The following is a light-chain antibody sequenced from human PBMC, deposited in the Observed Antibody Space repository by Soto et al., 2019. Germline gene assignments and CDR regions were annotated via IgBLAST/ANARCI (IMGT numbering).Light chain of an antibody. V-gene: IGLV2-18*02. CDR3: TAYTSSSTDV. J-gene: IGLJ1*01. Sequence: QSALTQPPSVSGFPGQSVTISCSGTSSDVGSYNRVSWYQQPPGTAPKLMIYEVSNRPSGVPDRFSGSQSGNTASLTISGLQAEDEADYYCTAYTSSSTDVFGTGTKVTVL. CDR1: SSDVGSYNR. CDR2: EVS.